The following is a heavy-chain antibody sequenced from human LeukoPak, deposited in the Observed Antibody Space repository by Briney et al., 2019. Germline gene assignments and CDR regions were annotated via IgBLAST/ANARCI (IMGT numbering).Heavy chain of an antibody. Sequence: PGGSLRLSCAASGFSFSSYGMHWVRQAPGKGLEWVAVIWYDGSKKYYADSVKGRFIISRDNSRNTLYLQMNSLRVEDTAVYYCARDREDCGGDCYIPDYWGQGSLVTVSS. J-gene: IGHJ4*02. CDR2: IWYDGSKK. V-gene: IGHV3-33*01. CDR1: GFSFSSYG. D-gene: IGHD2-21*02. CDR3: ARDREDCGGDCYIPDY.